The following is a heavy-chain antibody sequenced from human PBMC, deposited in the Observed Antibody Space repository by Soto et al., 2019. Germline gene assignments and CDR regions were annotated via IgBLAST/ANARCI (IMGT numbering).Heavy chain of an antibody. D-gene: IGHD3-22*01. CDR3: AREIYDDYDSSGFDH. CDR1: GFTFRKYW. CDR2: INSDGSST. V-gene: IGHV3-74*01. Sequence: GGSLRLSCAASGFTFRKYWMHWVRQGPGKGLVWVSRINSDGSSTSYADSVKGRPTISRDNAKNTLYLQMNSLRVEDTAVYYCAREIYDDYDSSGFDHWGQGTLVTVSS. J-gene: IGHJ4*02.